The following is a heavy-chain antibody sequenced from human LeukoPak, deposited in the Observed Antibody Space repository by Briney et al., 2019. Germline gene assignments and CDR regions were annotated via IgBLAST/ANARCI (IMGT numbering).Heavy chain of an antibody. Sequence: GGSLRLSCAASGFTFSGYDMHWVRQAPGKGLEWVALIRSDGSDKYYADSVKGRFTISRDNSKNTLYLQMSSLRAEDTAVYYCVKGRCSGSSCYGGDYWGQGTLVTVSS. V-gene: IGHV3-30*02. CDR2: IRSDGSDK. CDR1: GFTFSGYD. J-gene: IGHJ4*02. CDR3: VKGRCSGSSCYGGDY. D-gene: IGHD2-2*01.